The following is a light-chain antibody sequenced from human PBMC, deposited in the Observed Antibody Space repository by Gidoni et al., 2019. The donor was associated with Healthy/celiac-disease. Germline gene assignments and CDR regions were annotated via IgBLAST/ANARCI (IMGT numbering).Light chain of an antibody. CDR2: AAY. J-gene: IGKJ1*01. CDR1: QSISSY. V-gene: IGKV1-39*01. Sequence: DIQMTPSPSSLSASVGDRVTITCRASQSISSYLNWYQQKPGKAPKLLIYAAYSLQSGVPSRFSGSGSGTDFTLTISSLQPEDFATYYCQQSYSTPPTFGQXTKVEIK. CDR3: QQSYSTPPT.